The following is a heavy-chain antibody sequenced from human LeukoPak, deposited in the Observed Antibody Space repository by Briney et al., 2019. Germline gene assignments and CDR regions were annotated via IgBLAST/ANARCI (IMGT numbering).Heavy chain of an antibody. D-gene: IGHD2-21*01. CDR1: GFTYSAYW. V-gene: IGHV3-7*01. Sequence: GGSLRLSCAASGFTYSAYWMSWVRQAPGKGLEWVANIKEDGSEKYYVDSVKGRFTISRDNAKNSLYLQMNGLRAEDTAVYYCARATASNWFDPWGQGTLVTVSS. J-gene: IGHJ5*02. CDR2: IKEDGSEK. CDR3: ARATASNWFDP.